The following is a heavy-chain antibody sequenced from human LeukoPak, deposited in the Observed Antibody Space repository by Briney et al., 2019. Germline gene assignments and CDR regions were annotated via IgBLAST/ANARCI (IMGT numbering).Heavy chain of an antibody. J-gene: IGHJ5*02. V-gene: IGHV1-18*01. Sequence: GASVKVSFKASGYTFTSYGISWVRQAPGQGLEWMGWISAYNGNTNYAQKLQGRVTMTTDTSTSTVYMELSSLRSEDTAVYYCARGITMVRGKNWFDPWGQGTLVTVSS. D-gene: IGHD3-10*01. CDR2: ISAYNGNT. CDR3: ARGITMVRGKNWFDP. CDR1: GYTFTSYG.